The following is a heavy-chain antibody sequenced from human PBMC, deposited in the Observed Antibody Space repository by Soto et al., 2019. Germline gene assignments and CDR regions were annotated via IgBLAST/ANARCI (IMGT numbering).Heavy chain of an antibody. CDR3: ARSADSSGYYSHPLDY. D-gene: IGHD3-22*01. CDR2: IWYDGSNK. J-gene: IGHJ4*02. Sequence: PGGSLRLSCAASGFTFSSYGMHWVRQAPGKGLEWVAVIWYDGSNKYYADSVKGRFTISRDNSKNTLYLQMNSLRAEDTAVYYCARSADSSGYYSHPLDYWGQGTLVTVSS. CDR1: GFTFSSYG. V-gene: IGHV3-33*01.